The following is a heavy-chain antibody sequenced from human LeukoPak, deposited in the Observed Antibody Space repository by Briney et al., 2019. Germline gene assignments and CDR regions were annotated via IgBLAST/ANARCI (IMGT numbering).Heavy chain of an antibody. Sequence: SETLSHTCTVSGGSITTYYWSWIRQPSGKGLEYIGFICYSGSTNYNPSLKSRVTISLNTSKTQFSLKLSSVTAADTAVYYCARGTFWSGYYHDYWGQGTLVTVSS. CDR3: ARGTFWSGYYHDY. CDR2: ICYSGST. V-gene: IGHV4-59*01. D-gene: IGHD3-3*01. J-gene: IGHJ4*02. CDR1: GGSITTYY.